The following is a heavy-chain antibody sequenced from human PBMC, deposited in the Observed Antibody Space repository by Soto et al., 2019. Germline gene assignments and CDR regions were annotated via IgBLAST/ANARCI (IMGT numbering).Heavy chain of an antibody. V-gene: IGHV3-21*01. CDR1: GFTFSSYS. J-gene: IGHJ5*02. D-gene: IGHD3-3*01. Sequence: GGSLRLSCAASGFTFSSYSMNWVRQAPGKGLEWVSSISSSSSYIYYADSVKGRFTISRDNAKNSLYLQMNSLRAEDTAVYYCARDQYLEWLSLNWFDPWGQGTLVTVS. CDR2: ISSSSSYI. CDR3: ARDQYLEWLSLNWFDP.